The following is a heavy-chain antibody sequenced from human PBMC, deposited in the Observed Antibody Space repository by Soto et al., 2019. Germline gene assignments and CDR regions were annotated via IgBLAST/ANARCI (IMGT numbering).Heavy chain of an antibody. CDR2: ISGSGGST. CDR3: AKVEIGPRIAAADRRFQH. J-gene: IGHJ1*01. V-gene: IGHV3-23*01. CDR1: GFTFSSYA. D-gene: IGHD6-13*01. Sequence: GGSLRLSCAASGFTFSSYAMSWVRQAPGKGLEWVSAISGSGGSTYYADSVKGRFTISRDNSKNTLYLQMNSLRAEDTAVYYYAKVEIGPRIAAADRRFQHWGQGTLVTVSS.